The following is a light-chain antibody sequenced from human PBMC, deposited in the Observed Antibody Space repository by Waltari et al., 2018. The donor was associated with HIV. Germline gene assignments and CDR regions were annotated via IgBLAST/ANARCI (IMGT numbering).Light chain of an antibody. CDR1: SSDVGGYNY. Sequence: QSALTQPASVSGSPGQSITISCTGTSSDVGGYNYVSWYQQHPGKAPKLIIYDVSKRPSGVSNRVAGSKSGNTASLTISGLQAEDEADYYCCSYAGSSTFRVFGGGTKLTVL. CDR3: CSYAGSSTFRV. V-gene: IGLV2-23*02. J-gene: IGLJ2*01. CDR2: DVS.